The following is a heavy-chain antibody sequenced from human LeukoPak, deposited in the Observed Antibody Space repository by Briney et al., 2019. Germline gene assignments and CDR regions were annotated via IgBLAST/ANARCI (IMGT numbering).Heavy chain of an antibody. J-gene: IGHJ4*02. CDR2: IIPIFGTA. V-gene: IGHV1-69*05. CDR1: GGTFSSYA. CDR3: ARARYNWNDDNYFDY. Sequence: ASVTVSCKASGGTFSSYAISWVRQAPGQGLEWMGGIIPIFGTANYARKFQGRVTITTDESTSTAYMELSSLRSEDTAVYYCARARYNWNDDNYFDYWGQGTLVTVSS. D-gene: IGHD1-20*01.